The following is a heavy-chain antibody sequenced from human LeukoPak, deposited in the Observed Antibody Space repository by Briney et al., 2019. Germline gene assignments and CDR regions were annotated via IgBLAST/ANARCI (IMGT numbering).Heavy chain of an antibody. Sequence: SGPTLVNPTQTLTLTCTFSGFSLSTSGMCVTWIRQPPGKALEWLARIDWDDEKYYSTSLKTRLTISKDTSKNQVVLTMTNMDPVDTATYYCARLYSGIYYFDYWGQGTLVTVSS. CDR2: IDWDDEK. CDR1: GFSLSTSGMC. V-gene: IGHV2-70*11. J-gene: IGHJ4*02. D-gene: IGHD1-26*01. CDR3: ARLYSGIYYFDY.